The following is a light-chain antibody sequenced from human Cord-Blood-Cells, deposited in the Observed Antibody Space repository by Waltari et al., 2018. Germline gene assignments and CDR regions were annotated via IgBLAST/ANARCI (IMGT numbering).Light chain of an antibody. CDR2: AAS. CDR3: QQSYSTPQVT. J-gene: IGKJ5*01. Sequence: DIQMTQSPSSLSASVGERVTITCRASQSISSYLNWYQQKPGKAPKLLIYAASSLQSGVPSRFSGSGSGTDFTLTISSLQPEDFATYYCQQSYSTPQVTFGQGTRLEIK. CDR1: QSISSY. V-gene: IGKV1-39*01.